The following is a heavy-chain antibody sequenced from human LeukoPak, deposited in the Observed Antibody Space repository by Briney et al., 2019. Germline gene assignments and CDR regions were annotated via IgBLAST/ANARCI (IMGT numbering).Heavy chain of an antibody. J-gene: IGHJ3*02. D-gene: IGHD3-22*01. CDR1: GGSISSYY. Sequence: SETLSLTCTVSGGSISSYYWSWIRQPAGKGLEWIGYIYYSGSTNYNPSLKSRVTISVDTSKNQFSLKLSSVTAADTAVYYCARDTLYYDSSGYYHQRAFDIWGQGTMVTVSS. CDR3: ARDTLYYDSSGYYHQRAFDI. CDR2: IYYSGST. V-gene: IGHV4-59*01.